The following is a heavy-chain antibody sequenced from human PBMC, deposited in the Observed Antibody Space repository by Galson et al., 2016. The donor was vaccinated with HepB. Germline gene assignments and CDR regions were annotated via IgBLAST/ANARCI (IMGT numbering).Heavy chain of an antibody. CDR3: ARDYYAPDFDY. Sequence: SLRLSCAASGFVFSNFGLIWVRQAPGKGLEWVASLSTRRTTYYSDSVQGRFTLSRDNAKNSLYLQMNSLRAEDTAVYYCARDYYAPDFDYWGQGTLVTVSS. CDR1: GFVFSNFG. V-gene: IGHV3-69-1*01. J-gene: IGHJ4*02. D-gene: IGHD3-10*01. CDR2: LSTRRTT.